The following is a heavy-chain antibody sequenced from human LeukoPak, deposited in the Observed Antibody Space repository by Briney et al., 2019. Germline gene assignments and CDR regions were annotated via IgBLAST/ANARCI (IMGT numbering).Heavy chain of an antibody. J-gene: IGHJ6*03. CDR2: ISSSSYI. CDR1: GFTFSSYT. V-gene: IGHV3-21*01. CDR3: AREDPSGYMDV. Sequence: GGSLRLSCAASGFTFSSYTMNWVRQAPGKGLEWVSSISSSSYIYYADSVKGRFTISRDNAKKSLYLQMNSLRAEDTAVYYCAREDPSGYMDVWGKGTTVTVSS.